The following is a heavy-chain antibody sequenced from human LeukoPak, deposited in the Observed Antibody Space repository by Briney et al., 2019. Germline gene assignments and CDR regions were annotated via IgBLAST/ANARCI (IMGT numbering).Heavy chain of an antibody. J-gene: IGHJ6*03. CDR2: IRSKANSYAT. D-gene: IGHD3-22*01. Sequence: PGGSLRLSCAASGFTFSGSAMHWGRQGSRKGLERVGRIRSKANSYATAYAASVQGRFIISRDDSKNTAYLQMNSLKTEDPAVYYCTRPYYYDSSGYMDVWGKGTTVTVSS. V-gene: IGHV3-73*01. CDR3: TRPYYYDSSGYMDV. CDR1: GFTFSGSA.